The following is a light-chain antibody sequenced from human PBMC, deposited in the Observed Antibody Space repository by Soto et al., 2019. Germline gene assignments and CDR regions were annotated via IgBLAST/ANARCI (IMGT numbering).Light chain of an antibody. CDR3: CSYATGSVYV. V-gene: IGLV2-14*01. J-gene: IGLJ1*01. CDR2: DVN. Sequence: QSALTQPASVSGSPGQSITISCTGTSSDVGGYNYVSWYQQHPGKVPKLMMFDVNNRPSGVSNPFSGSKSGNTASLTISGLQAEDEADYFCCSYATGSVYVFGTGTKLTVL. CDR1: SSDVGGYNY.